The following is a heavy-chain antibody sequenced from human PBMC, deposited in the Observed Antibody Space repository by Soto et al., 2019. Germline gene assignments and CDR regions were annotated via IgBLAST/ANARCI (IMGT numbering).Heavy chain of an antibody. CDR3: VKDRDSNSWPSRDV. D-gene: IGHD3-22*01. CDR1: GYTFTRNG. CDR2: ISPNSGNI. V-gene: IGHV1-18*01. Sequence: QVHLVQSGAEVKKPGASVNVSCKTSGYTFTRNGISWVRQAPGQGLEWMGWISPNSGNIKYAQKLPGRVIMTTDTSTSTAYMELRSLRFDDTAVYYCVKDRDSNSWPSRDVWGPGTTVTVSS. J-gene: IGHJ6*02.